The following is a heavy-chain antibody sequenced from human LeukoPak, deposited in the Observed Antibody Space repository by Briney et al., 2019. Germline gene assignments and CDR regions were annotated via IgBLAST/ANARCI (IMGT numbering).Heavy chain of an antibody. D-gene: IGHD2-2*01. CDR2: INPNSGGT. CDR3: ARGVEDIVVVPAAKTPFDP. V-gene: IGHV1-2*06. J-gene: IGHJ5*02. CDR1: GYTFNGYY. Sequence: ASVKVSCKASGYTFNGYYMHWVRQAPGQGLEWMGRINPNSGGTNYAQKFQGRVTMTRDTSISTAYMELRRLRSDDTAMYYCARGVEDIVVVPAAKTPFDPWGQGTLVTVSS.